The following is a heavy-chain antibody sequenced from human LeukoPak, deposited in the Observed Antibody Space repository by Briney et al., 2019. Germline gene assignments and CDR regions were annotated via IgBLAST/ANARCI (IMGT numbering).Heavy chain of an antibody. D-gene: IGHD1-26*01. V-gene: IGHV4-4*07. CDR2: IYTSGST. CDR1: GGSISSYY. J-gene: IGHJ3*02. CDR3: ARDLIVGATKAFDI. Sequence: PSETLSLTCTVSGGSISSYYWIWIRQPAGKGLEVIGRIYTSGSTNYNPSLKSRVTMSVDTSKNQFYLKLSSVTAADTAVYYCARDLIVGATKAFDIWGQGTMVTVSS.